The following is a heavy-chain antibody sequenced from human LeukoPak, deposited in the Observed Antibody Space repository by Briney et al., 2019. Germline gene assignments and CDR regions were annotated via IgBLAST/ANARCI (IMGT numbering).Heavy chain of an antibody. Sequence: GGSLRLSCAASGFTFSTYWMNCVRQAPGKGLEWVANIKHDGSEINYMDSVKGRFTISRDNAKKSLYLQMNSLRAEDTAMYYCASGIAASGTPDHWGQGTLVTVSS. D-gene: IGHD6-13*01. J-gene: IGHJ4*02. CDR2: IKHDGSEI. CDR1: GFTFSTYW. CDR3: ASGIAASGTPDH. V-gene: IGHV3-7*05.